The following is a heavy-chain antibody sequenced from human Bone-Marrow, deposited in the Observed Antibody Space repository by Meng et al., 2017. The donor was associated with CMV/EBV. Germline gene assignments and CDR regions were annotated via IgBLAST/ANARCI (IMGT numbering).Heavy chain of an antibody. V-gene: IGHV3-23*01. CDR3: AKAAYSNSGIWNF. D-gene: IGHD6-6*01. J-gene: IGHJ4*02. CDR2: ISANGVST. CDR1: GFTFSSYA. Sequence: GESLKISCAASGFTFSSYAMSWVRQAPGKGLEWVSLISANGVSTYYADSVEGRFTISRDNSKIPLYLQMHSLRAEDTAVYYCAKAAYSNSGIWNFWGQGTLVTVSS.